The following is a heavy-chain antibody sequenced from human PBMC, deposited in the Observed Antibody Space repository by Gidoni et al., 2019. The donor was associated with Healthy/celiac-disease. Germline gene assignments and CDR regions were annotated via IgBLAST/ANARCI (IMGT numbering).Heavy chain of an antibody. Sequence: EVQLLESGGGLVQPGGSLRLSCAASGFPFSSYAMRWVRQAPGKGLEWVSAISGSGGSTYYADSVKGRFTISRDNSKNTLYLQMNSLRAEDTAVYYCAKDRYSGYVGDNWFDPWGQGTLVTVSS. D-gene: IGHD5-12*01. CDR1: GFPFSSYA. J-gene: IGHJ5*02. CDR2: ISGSGGST. CDR3: AKDRYSGYVGDNWFDP. V-gene: IGHV3-23*01.